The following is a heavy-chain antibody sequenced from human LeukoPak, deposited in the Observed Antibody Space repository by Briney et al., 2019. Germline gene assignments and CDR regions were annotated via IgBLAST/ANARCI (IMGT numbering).Heavy chain of an antibody. CDR1: GYTLTELS. CDR3: ARDWLPYYRSGAALDP. D-gene: IGHD3-10*01. V-gene: IGHV1-18*01. Sequence: GASVKVSCKVSGYTLTELSMHWVRQAPGQGLEWMGWISVYLGKTEYAQKFLDRVTMTTDTSTGTAYMEMRSLRSDDTAVYYCARDWLPYYRSGAALDPWGQGTLVTVSS. CDR2: ISVYLGKT. J-gene: IGHJ5*02.